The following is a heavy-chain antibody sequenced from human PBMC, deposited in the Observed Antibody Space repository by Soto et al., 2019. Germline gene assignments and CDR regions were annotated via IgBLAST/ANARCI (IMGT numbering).Heavy chain of an antibody. J-gene: IGHJ6*02. D-gene: IGHD4-17*01. Sequence: GGSLRLSCAASGFTFSNAWMNWVRQAPGKGLERVGRIKSKTDGGTTDYAAPVKGRFTISRDDSKNTLYLQMNSLKTEDTAVYYCTTDLWPTVTIYYYYYGMDVWGQGTTVTVSS. V-gene: IGHV3-15*07. CDR1: GFTFSNAW. CDR3: TTDLWPTVTIYYYYYGMDV. CDR2: IKSKTDGGTT.